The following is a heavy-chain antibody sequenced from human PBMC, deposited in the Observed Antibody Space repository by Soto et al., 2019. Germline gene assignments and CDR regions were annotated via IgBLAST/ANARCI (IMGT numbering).Heavy chain of an antibody. V-gene: IGHV1-18*01. D-gene: IGHD2-15*01. CDR2: INTHDGNT. Sequence: QVQLVQSGAEVKKSGASVMVSCKASGYTFTNYGITWVRQAPGQGLEWMGWINTHDGNTNHAQRVQGRVTLTTDTSTSTAYMELKSLRSDDTAVYYCARDLGNSFMVDWGQGTLVTVSS. J-gene: IGHJ4*02. CDR3: ARDLGNSFMVD. CDR1: GYTFTNYG.